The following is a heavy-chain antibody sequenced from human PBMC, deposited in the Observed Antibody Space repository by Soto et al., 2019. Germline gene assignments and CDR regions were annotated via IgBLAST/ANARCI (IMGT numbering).Heavy chain of an antibody. J-gene: IGHJ4*02. CDR2: IYRSGST. CDR3: ASQNYDSSGQFDY. Sequence: QLQLQESGSGLVKPSQTLSLTCAVSGGSISSGGYSWSWIRQPPGKGLEWIGYIYRSGSTYYNPSLKSRVTISVDRSKNQFSLKLSSVTAADTAVYYCASQNYDSSGQFDYWGQGTLVTVSS. CDR1: GGSISSGGYS. V-gene: IGHV4-30-2*01. D-gene: IGHD3-22*01.